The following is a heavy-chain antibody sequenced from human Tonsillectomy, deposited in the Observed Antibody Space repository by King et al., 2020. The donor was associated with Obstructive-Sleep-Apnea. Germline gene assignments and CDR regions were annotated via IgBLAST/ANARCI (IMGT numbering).Heavy chain of an antibody. D-gene: IGHD3-3*01. CDR3: VKDPYDLWSGSDWFDP. CDR1: GFTFSSYV. Sequence: VQLVESGGGLVQPGGSLRLSCSASGFTFSSYVMHWVRQAPGKGLEYVSGISNNGGSTYYADSVKGRFTISRDNSKNTLYLQMSSLTADDTAVYYCVKDPYDLWSGSDWFDPWGQGTLVTVSS. CDR2: ISNNGGST. J-gene: IGHJ5*02. V-gene: IGHV3-64D*06.